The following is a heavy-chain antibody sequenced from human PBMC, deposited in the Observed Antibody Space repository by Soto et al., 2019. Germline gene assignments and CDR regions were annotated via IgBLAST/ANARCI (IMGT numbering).Heavy chain of an antibody. CDR1: GGSISSSGYY. CDR2: IFYSGTT. Sequence: VSLTCTVSGGSISSSGYYWGWIRQSPGKGLEWIGTIFYSGTTYYNPSLESRSTISQDTSNNQFSLKLTSVTAADTAVYSCARHYYDSSGYPAPYSHGMDVWGQGTTVTVSS. J-gene: IGHJ6*02. D-gene: IGHD3-22*01. V-gene: IGHV4-39*01. CDR3: ARHYYDSSGYPAPYSHGMDV.